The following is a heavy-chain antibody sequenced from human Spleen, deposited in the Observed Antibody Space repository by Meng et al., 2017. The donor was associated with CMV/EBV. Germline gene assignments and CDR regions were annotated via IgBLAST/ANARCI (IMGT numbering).Heavy chain of an antibody. CDR2: ISHDGNNG. CDR1: GFTFSSYP. J-gene: IGHJ4*02. V-gene: IGHV3-30*04. Sequence: GGSLRLSCAASGFTFSSYPMHWVRQAPGKGLQWVASISHDGNNGYHADAVKGRFTISRDKSKSTLFLQMNSLRAEDTSVYYCARGGVGGTFDYWGQGTLVTVSS. CDR3: ARGGVGGTFDY. D-gene: IGHD3-10*01.